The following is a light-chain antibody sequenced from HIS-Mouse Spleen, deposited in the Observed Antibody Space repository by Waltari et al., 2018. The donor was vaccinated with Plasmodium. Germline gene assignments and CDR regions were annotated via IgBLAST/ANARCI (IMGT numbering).Light chain of an antibody. J-gene: IGKJ4*01. CDR1: QGISSY. V-gene: IGKV1-8*01. CDR3: QQYYSYPLT. CDR2: AAS. Sequence: AIRMTQYPSSFSASTGDRVTITCRASQGISSYLAWYQQKPGKAPKLLIYAASTLQSGGPSRCSGSGSWTDFTLTISCLQSEDFATYYCQQYYSYPLTFGGGTKVEIK.